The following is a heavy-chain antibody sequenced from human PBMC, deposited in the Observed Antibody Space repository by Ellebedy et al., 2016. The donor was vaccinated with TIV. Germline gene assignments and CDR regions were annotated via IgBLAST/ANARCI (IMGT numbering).Heavy chain of an antibody. J-gene: IGHJ4*02. CDR3: ARGGYSYGSGDFDY. Sequence: ASVKVSCKASGYTFTSYDINWVRQATGQGLEWMGWMNPNSGNTGCAQKFQGRVTMTRNTSISTAYMELSSLRSEDTAVYYCARGGYSYGSGDFDYWGQGTLVTVSS. D-gene: IGHD5-18*01. CDR2: MNPNSGNT. CDR1: GYTFTSYD. V-gene: IGHV1-8*01.